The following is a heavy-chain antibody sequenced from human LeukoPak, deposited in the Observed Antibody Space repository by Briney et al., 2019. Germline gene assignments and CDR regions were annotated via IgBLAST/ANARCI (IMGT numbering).Heavy chain of an antibody. CDR1: GFIVNTNY. CDR3: HIYYGSGSFA. J-gene: IGHJ5*02. Sequence: AGGSLRLSCAASGFIVNTNYMSWVRQAPGKGLEGVSVIYSSGSTYYAESVKGRFTISRDNSKNTLYLQRNSLRAEDTAVYYCHIYYGSGSFAWGQGTLVTVSS. V-gene: IGHV3-53*01. CDR2: IYSSGST. D-gene: IGHD3-10*01.